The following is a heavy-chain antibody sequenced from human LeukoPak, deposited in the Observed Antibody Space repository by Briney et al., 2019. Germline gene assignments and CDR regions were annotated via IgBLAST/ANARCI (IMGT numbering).Heavy chain of an antibody. J-gene: IGHJ4*02. V-gene: IGHV3-48*03. CDR2: ISSSGSTI. D-gene: IGHD6-13*01. Sequence: PGGSLRLSCAASGFTFSNYAMTWVRQAPGKGLEWISYISSSGSTIYYADSVKGRFTISRDNAKNSLYLQMNSLRAEDTAVYYCARDAPSIAAQVDYWGQGTLVTVSS. CDR1: GFTFSNYA. CDR3: ARDAPSIAAQVDY.